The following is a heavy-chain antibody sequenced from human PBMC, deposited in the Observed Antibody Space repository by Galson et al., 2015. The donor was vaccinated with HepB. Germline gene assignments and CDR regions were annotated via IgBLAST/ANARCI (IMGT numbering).Heavy chain of an antibody. D-gene: IGHD3-22*01. V-gene: IGHV3-30*04. J-gene: IGHJ3*02. CDR1: GFTFSSYA. CDR2: ISYDGSNK. Sequence: SLRLSCAASGFTFSSYAMHWVRQAPGKGLEWVAVISYDGSNKYYADSVKGRFTISRDNSKNTLYLQMNSLRAEDTAVYYCARDSYYDSSGYSPPDAFDIWAKGQWSPSLQ. CDR3: ARDSYYDSSGYSPPDAFDI.